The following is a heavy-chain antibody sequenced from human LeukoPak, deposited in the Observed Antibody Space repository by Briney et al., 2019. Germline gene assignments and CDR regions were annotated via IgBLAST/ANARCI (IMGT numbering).Heavy chain of an antibody. CDR1: GYTFTSYY. J-gene: IGHJ4*02. CDR2: INPSGGST. Sequence: GASVKVSCKASGYTFTSYYMHWVRQAPGQGLEWMGIINPSGGSTSYAQKFQGRVTMTRDTSTSTVYMELSSLRSEDTAVYYCARDPVLLDSSGWSNVPFDYWGQGTLVTVSS. V-gene: IGHV1-46*01. D-gene: IGHD6-19*01. CDR3: ARDPVLLDSSGWSNVPFDY.